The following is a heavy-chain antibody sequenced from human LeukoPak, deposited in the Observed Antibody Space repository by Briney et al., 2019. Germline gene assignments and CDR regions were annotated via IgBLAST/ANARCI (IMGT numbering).Heavy chain of an antibody. Sequence: ASVKVSCKASGYTFTSYDINWVRQATGQGLEWMGWMNPNSGNTGYVQKFQGRVTMTRKTSTNTAYMELSSLRSEDTAVYYCGRGRGNGRPENYFDYWGQGTLVTVSS. CDR2: MNPNSGNT. D-gene: IGHD2-8*01. V-gene: IGHV1-8*01. CDR1: GYTFTSYD. J-gene: IGHJ4*02. CDR3: GRGRGNGRPENYFDY.